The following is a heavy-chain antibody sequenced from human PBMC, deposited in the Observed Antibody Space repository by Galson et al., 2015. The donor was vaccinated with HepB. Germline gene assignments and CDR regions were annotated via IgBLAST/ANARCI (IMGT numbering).Heavy chain of an antibody. CDR1: GFTFSSYG. Sequence: SLRLSCAASGFTFSSYGMHWVRQAPGKGLEWVAVIWYDGSNKYYADSVKGRFTISRDNSKNTLYLQMNSLRAEDTAVYYCARGGAYYYDSSGYSVFNYWGQGTLFTVAS. D-gene: IGHD3-22*01. J-gene: IGHJ4*02. CDR2: IWYDGSNK. V-gene: IGHV3-33*01. CDR3: ARGGAYYYDSSGYSVFNY.